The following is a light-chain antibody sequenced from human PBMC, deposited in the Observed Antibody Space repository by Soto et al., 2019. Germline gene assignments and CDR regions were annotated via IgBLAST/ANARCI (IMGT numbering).Light chain of an antibody. Sequence: DVVLTQSPLSLPVTLGQPASISCRSSQSLAYSDGNSHLNWFQQRPGQSPRRLIYRVSNRDSGVPDRFRGRGSGTVFTLKISGVEAEDVGVYYCMRGTHWPITFGQGTKV. J-gene: IGKJ1*01. CDR1: QSLAYSDGNSH. V-gene: IGKV2-30*01. CDR3: MRGTHWPIT. CDR2: RVS.